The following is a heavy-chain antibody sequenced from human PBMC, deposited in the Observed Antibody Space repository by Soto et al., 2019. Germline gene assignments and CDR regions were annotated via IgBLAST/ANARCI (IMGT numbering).Heavy chain of an antibody. CDR1: GGSISSYY. D-gene: IGHD3-3*01. CDR3: ARVGIYYDFWSGYGDYYYYYYMDV. J-gene: IGHJ6*03. Sequence: SETLSLTCTVSGGSISSYYWSWIRQPPGKGLEWIGYIYYSGSTNYNPSLKSRVTISVDTSKNQFSLKLSSVTAADTAVSYCARVGIYYDFWSGYGDYYYYYYMDVWGKGTTVTVSS. V-gene: IGHV4-59*01. CDR2: IYYSGST.